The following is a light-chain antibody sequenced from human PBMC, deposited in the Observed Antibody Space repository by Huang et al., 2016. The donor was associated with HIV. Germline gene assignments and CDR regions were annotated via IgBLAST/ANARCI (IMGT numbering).Light chain of an antibody. CDR1: QGISSY. CDR2: AAS. Sequence: IQLTQSPSSLSASVGDRVTITCRASQGISSYLAWYQQKPGKAPKLLIYAASTLQSVVPSRFSGSGSGTDFTLTISSLQPEDFATYYCQQLNSYPYTFGQGTKLETK. CDR3: QQLNSYPYT. V-gene: IGKV1-9*01. J-gene: IGKJ2*01.